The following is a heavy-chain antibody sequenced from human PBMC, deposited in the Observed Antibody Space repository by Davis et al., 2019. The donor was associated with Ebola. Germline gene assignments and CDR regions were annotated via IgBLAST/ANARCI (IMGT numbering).Heavy chain of an antibody. CDR1: GFTFSSNS. Sequence: GESLKISCAASGFTFSSNSMNWVRQAPGKGLEWVSFISSSSNYIYYADSVKGRFTVSRDNAKNSLHLQMNSLRAEDTAVYYCVRDPALVVTGGGWFFGLWGRGTLVTVSS. CDR3: VRDPALVVTGGGWFFGL. J-gene: IGHJ2*01. V-gene: IGHV3-21*01. CDR2: ISSSSNYI. D-gene: IGHD2-21*02.